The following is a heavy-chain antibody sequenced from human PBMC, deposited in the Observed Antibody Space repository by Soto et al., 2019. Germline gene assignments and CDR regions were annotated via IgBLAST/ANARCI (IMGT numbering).Heavy chain of an antibody. V-gene: IGHV3-30*18. Sequence: QVQLVESGGGVVQPGRSLRLSCAASGFTFSSYGMHWVRQAPGKGLEWVAVISYDGSNKYYADSVKGRFTISRDNSKNTLYLQMNSLRAEDTAVYYCAKEYSNSSFDYWGQGTLVTVSS. CDR2: ISYDGSNK. CDR3: AKEYSNSSFDY. CDR1: GFTFSSYG. J-gene: IGHJ4*02. D-gene: IGHD6-6*01.